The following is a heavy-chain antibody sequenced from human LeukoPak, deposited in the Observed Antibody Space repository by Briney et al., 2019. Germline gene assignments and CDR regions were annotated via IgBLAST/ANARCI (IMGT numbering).Heavy chain of an antibody. Sequence: SETLSLTCTVSGGSVNTGSYYWNWIRQPPGKGLEWIGFIYYSGSTSYNPSLKSRVTISVDTSKNQFSLNLSSVTAAVTAVYFCARQFDSYGYAFDMWGQGTMVTVSS. CDR3: ARQFDSYGYAFDM. J-gene: IGHJ3*02. D-gene: IGHD5-18*01. CDR2: IYYSGST. CDR1: GGSVNTGSYY. V-gene: IGHV4-61*01.